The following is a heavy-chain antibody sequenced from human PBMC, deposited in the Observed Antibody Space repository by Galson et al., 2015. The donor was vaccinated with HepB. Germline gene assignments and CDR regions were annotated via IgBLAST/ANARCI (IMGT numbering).Heavy chain of an antibody. CDR1: GFTFRSYW. CDR2: IKQDGSEK. V-gene: IGHV3-7*01. CDR3: ARDFSPYYYDSSGFL. J-gene: IGHJ3*01. D-gene: IGHD3-22*01. Sequence: SLRLSCAASGFTFRSYWMSWVRQAPGKGQEWVANIKQDGSEKYYVDSVKGRFTISRDNAKNSLYLQMNSLRGGDTAMYYCARDFSPYYYDSSGFLWGQGTMATVSS.